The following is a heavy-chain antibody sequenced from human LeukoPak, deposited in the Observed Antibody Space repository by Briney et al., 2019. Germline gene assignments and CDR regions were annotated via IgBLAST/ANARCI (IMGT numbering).Heavy chain of an antibody. J-gene: IGHJ3*02. D-gene: IGHD1-14*01. CDR1: GYTLTELS. V-gene: IGHV1-24*01. Sequence: ASVKVSCKVSGYTLTELSMHWVRQAPGKGLEWMGGLDPEDGETIYAQKFQGRVTMTEDTSTDTAYMELSSLRSEDTAVYYCATGRGTHDAFDIWGQGTMVTVSS. CDR2: LDPEDGET. CDR3: ATGRGTHDAFDI.